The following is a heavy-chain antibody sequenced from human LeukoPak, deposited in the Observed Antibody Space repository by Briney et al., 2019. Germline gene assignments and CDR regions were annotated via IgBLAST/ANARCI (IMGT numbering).Heavy chain of an antibody. CDR1: GYTFTRYD. D-gene: IGHD1-26*01. J-gene: IGHJ6*03. V-gene: IGHV1-8*01. CDR3: ARGYRGRSGSYAYYYDYMDV. CDR2: MNPNSGNT. Sequence: ASVKVSCKASGYTFTRYDINWVRQATGQRLEWMGWMNPNSGNTGYAQKFHGRVTMTSNTSISTAYIELSSLRSEDTAVYYCARGYRGRSGSYAYYYDYMDVWGKGTMVTVSS.